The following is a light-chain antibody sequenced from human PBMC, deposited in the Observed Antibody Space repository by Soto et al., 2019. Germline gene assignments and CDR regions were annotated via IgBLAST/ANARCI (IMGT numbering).Light chain of an antibody. V-gene: IGLV3-1*01. CDR3: QAWDSSTVV. CDR1: KLGDEY. CDR2: QDN. J-gene: IGLJ2*01. Sequence: SYELTQPPSVSVSPGQTASITCSGDKLGDEYTCWYQQKPGQSPVLVIYQDNKRPSGIPERFSGSSSGNTATLTISGTQAMDEADYYCQAWDSSTVVFGGGTKLTVL.